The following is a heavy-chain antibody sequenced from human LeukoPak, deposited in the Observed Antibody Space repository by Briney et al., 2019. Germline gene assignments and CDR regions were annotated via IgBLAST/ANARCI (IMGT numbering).Heavy chain of an antibody. D-gene: IGHD6-13*01. Sequence: GGSLRLSCAASGFTFSSYGMHWVRQAPGKGLEWVAVIWYDGSNKYYADSVKGRFTISRDNSKNTLYLQMNSLRAEDTAVYYCARAGAAAGPVAVAENDYWGQGTLVTVSS. CDR3: ARAGAAAGPVAVAENDY. V-gene: IGHV3-33*01. J-gene: IGHJ4*02. CDR2: IWYDGSNK. CDR1: GFTFSSYG.